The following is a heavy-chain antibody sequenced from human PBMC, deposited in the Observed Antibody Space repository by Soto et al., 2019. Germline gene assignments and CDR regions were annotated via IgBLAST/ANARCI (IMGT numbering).Heavy chain of an antibody. CDR3: ARRYGYSFDD. J-gene: IGHJ4*02. CDR2: IYYSGST. D-gene: IGHD1-1*01. V-gene: IGHV4-59*08. Sequence: PSETLSLTCTVSGGSISSYYWSWIRQPPGKGLEWIGCIYYSGSTNYNPSLKSRVTISVDTSKNQFSLKLSSVTAADTAVYYCARRYGYSFDDWGQGTLVTVSS. CDR1: GGSISSYY.